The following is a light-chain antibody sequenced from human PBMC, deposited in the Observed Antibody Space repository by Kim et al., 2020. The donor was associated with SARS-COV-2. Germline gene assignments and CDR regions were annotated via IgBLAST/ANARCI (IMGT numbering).Light chain of an antibody. CDR2: QDS. CDR1: KFGDTY. Sequence: SVSQGQAATITGSGDKFGDTYACCYKRKPGQFPGLVIYQDSKRPSGIPERFSGSNSGNTATLTISGTQAMYEAGYYCRAWDSSTYVYGAGTKVTVL. J-gene: IGLJ1*01. CDR3: RAWDSSTYV. V-gene: IGLV3-1*01.